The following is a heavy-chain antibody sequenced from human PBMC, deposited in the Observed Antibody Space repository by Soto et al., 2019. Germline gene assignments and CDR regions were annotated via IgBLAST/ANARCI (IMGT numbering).Heavy chain of an antibody. J-gene: IGHJ5*01. Sequence: SGTLSLTCTVSGGSLSRNINYWALICQTKGKGLEWIGSIYYSGSTYYNPSLKSRVTISVDTSKNQFSLTLSSVTAADTAVYYCESSCCGDYGTNEFYPCGQGT. CDR2: IYYSGST. CDR1: GGSLSRNINY. CDR3: ESSCCGDYGTNEFYP. V-gene: IGHV4-39*01. D-gene: IGHD2-15*01.